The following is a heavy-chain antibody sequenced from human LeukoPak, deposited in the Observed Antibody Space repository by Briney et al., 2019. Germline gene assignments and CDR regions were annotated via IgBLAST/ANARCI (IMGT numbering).Heavy chain of an antibody. CDR1: GGSISSYY. D-gene: IGHD6-19*01. CDR2: IYTSGST. V-gene: IGHV4-4*07. CDR3: ARDLPLAVAGHFDY. Sequence: PSETLSLTCTVSGGSISSYYWSWIRQPAGKGLEWIGRIYTSGSTYYNPFLKSRVTISVDTSKNQFSLKLSSVTAADTAVYYCARDLPLAVAGHFDYWGQGTLVTVSS. J-gene: IGHJ4*02.